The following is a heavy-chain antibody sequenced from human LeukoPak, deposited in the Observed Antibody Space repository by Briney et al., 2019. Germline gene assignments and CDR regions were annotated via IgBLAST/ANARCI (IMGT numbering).Heavy chain of an antibody. V-gene: IGHV4-30-4*01. Sequence: SSETLSLTCTVSGGSISSGDYYWSWIRQPPGKGLEWIGYIYYSGSTYYNPSRKSRVTISVNTSKNQFSLKLSSVTAADTAVYYCARAHEVVPAAILGKENWFDPWGQGTLVTVSS. CDR1: GGSISSGDYY. CDR2: IYYSGST. CDR3: ARAHEVVPAAILGKENWFDP. D-gene: IGHD2-2*01. J-gene: IGHJ5*02.